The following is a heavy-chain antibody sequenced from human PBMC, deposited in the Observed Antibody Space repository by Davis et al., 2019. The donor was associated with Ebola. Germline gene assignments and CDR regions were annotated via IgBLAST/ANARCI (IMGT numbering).Heavy chain of an antibody. CDR1: GGTFSSYA. CDR2: IIPIFGTA. V-gene: IGHV1-69*13. D-gene: IGHD1-26*01. J-gene: IGHJ4*02. CDR3: ARDLRGSWTVDY. Sequence: SVKVSCKASGGTFSSYAISWVRQAPGQGLEWMGGIIPIFGTANYAQKFQGRVTITADESTSTVYMELNSLRSEDTAVYYCARDLRGSWTVDYWGQGTPVTVSS.